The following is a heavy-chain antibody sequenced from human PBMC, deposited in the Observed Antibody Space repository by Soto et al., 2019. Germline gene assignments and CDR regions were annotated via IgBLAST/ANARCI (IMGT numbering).Heavy chain of an antibody. Sequence: SETLSLTCTVSGGSINNYYWSWIRQPPGKGLEWIGYIYYSGRTSYNPSLKSRVTISVGTSKNQFSLKLSSVTAADTAVYYCARGGGVYYYYGMDVWGQGTTVTVSS. V-gene: IGHV4-59*01. J-gene: IGHJ6*02. CDR1: GGSINNYY. CDR2: IYYSGRT. CDR3: ARGGGVYYYYGMDV. D-gene: IGHD2-8*01.